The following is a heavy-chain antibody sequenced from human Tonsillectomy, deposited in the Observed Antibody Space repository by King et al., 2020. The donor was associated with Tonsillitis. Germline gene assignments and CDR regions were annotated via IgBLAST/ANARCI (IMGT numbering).Heavy chain of an antibody. CDR2: ISGSRSYT. CDR1: GFTFSDYY. CDR3: ARVSLYLYYIEY. V-gene: IGHV3-11*06. Sequence: VQLVESGGGLVKPGGSLRLSCAASGFTFSDYYMSWIRQAPGKGLEWVSYISGSRSYTNYADSVTGRFTISSNNAKNSLYLQMNSLRAEDTAVYYCARVSLYLYYIEYWGQGTLVTVSS. D-gene: IGHD2/OR15-2a*01. J-gene: IGHJ4*01.